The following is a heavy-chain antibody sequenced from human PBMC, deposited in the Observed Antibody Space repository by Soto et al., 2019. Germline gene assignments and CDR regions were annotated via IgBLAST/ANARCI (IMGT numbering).Heavy chain of an antibody. CDR1: GVSISSHDW. CDR2: SHQSGNT. D-gene: IGHD5-18*01. V-gene: IGHV4-4*02. CDR3: ATRDTGRVY. J-gene: IGHJ4*02. Sequence: QVQLQESGPGLVKPSGTLSLTCAVSGVSISSHDWWTWVRQPPGKGLEWIGESHQSGNTNYNSSLESRVTISLDKSKNLFSLQLNSVTVADTAVYYCATRDTGRVYWGQGTLVTVPS.